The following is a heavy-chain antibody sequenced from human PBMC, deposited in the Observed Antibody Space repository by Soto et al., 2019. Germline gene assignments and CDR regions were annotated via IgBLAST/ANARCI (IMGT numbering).Heavy chain of an antibody. CDR1: GFTFSSYG. CDR3: ARDEIAAAGTVPDY. Sequence: QVQLVESGGGVVQPGRSLRLSCAASGFTFSSYGMHWVRQAPGKGLEWVAVIWYDGSNKYCADSVKGRFTISRDNSKNTLYLQMNSLRAEDTAVYYCARDEIAAAGTVPDYWGQGTLVTVSS. J-gene: IGHJ4*02. CDR2: IWYDGSNK. V-gene: IGHV3-33*01. D-gene: IGHD6-13*01.